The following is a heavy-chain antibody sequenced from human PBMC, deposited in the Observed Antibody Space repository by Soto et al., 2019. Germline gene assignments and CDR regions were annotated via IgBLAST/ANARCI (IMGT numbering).Heavy chain of an antibody. J-gene: IGHJ4*02. CDR1: GGSISSYY. D-gene: IGHD2-15*01. CDR2: IYYSGST. Sequence: PSETLSLTCTVSGGSISSYYWSWIRQPPGKGLEWIGYIYYSGSTNYNPSLKSRVTISVDTSKNQFSLKLSSVTAADTAVYYCAREGYGGNRDYWGQGTLVTVS. V-gene: IGHV4-59*01. CDR3: AREGYGGNRDY.